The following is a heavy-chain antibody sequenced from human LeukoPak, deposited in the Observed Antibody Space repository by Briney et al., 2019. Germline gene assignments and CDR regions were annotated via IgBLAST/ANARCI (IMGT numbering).Heavy chain of an antibody. CDR1: GFTFSSYS. CDR3: ARVYYGDYGQQSIP. J-gene: IGHJ5*02. D-gene: IGHD4-17*01. V-gene: IGHV3-21*01. Sequence: PGGSLRLSCAASGFTFSSYSMNWVRHAPGKGLEWVSSISSSSSYIYYADSVKGRFTISRDNAKNSLYLQMNSLRAEDTAVYYCARVYYGDYGQQSIPWGQGTLVTVSS. CDR2: ISSSSSYI.